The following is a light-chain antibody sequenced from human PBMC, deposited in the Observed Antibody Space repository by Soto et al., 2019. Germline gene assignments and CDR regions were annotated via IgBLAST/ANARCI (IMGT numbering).Light chain of an antibody. V-gene: IGKV3-11*01. CDR3: QQRRNWPLT. J-gene: IGKJ4*01. CDR1: QSVSSQ. Sequence: ETVLTQSPGTLSLSPGESATLSCRASQSVSSQLAWYQQKPGQAPRLLIYDTSNRATGIPARFSGSGSGTDFTLTISSLEPEDFAVYYCQQRRNWPLTFGGGSKVEIK. CDR2: DTS.